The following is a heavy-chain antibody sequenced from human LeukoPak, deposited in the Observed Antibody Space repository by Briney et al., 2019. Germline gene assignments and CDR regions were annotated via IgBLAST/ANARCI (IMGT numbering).Heavy chain of an antibody. J-gene: IGHJ6*02. D-gene: IGHD2-2*01. CDR1: GGTFSNYA. V-gene: IGHV1-69*05. CDR3: ARGGGRYCSSTSCLSIYYYGMDV. CDR2: IIPMIGKG. Sequence: GSSVKVSCKASGGTFSNYAISWVRQAPGQGLEWMGGIIPMIGKGNNAQKFQGRVTMTTDTSTSTAYMELRSLRSDDTAVYYCARGGGRYCSSTSCLSIYYYGMDVWGQGTTVTVSS.